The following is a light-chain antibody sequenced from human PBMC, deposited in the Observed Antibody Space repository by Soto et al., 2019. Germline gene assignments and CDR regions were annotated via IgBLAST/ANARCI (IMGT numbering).Light chain of an antibody. V-gene: IGKV3-11*01. J-gene: IGKJ4*01. CDR2: DAS. CDR3: HQRRDRCT. Sequence: EIVLKQSPATLSLSPGNRATLSCRASQSVSSYLAWYQQKPGQPPRLLIYDASKRATGIPARFSGSGSGTDFTLTSSRLEHDDFYVYFCHQRRDRCTFGGGTKVEIK. CDR1: QSVSSY.